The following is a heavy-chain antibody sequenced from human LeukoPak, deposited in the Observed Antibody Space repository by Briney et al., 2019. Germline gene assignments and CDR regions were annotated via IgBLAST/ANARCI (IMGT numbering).Heavy chain of an antibody. Sequence: ASVKVSCKASGYTFTGYYMHWVRQAPGQGLEWMGWINPNSGGTNYAQKFQGRVTMTRDTSISTAYMELSRLRSDDTAVYYCARDLSFYGSGSYYFDYWGQGTLVTVSS. J-gene: IGHJ4*02. CDR3: ARDLSFYGSGSYYFDY. CDR1: GYTFTGYY. D-gene: IGHD3-10*01. V-gene: IGHV1-2*02. CDR2: INPNSGGT.